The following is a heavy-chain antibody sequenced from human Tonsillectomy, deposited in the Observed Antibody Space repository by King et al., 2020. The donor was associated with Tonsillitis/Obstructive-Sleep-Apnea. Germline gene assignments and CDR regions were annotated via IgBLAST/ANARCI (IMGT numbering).Heavy chain of an antibody. CDR1: GFTYSSYP. V-gene: IGHV3-30*10. J-gene: IGHJ3*02. CDR3: AREHSSLDAFDI. D-gene: IGHD6-19*01. CDR2: ISSDGSDK. Sequence: VQLVESGGGVVQPGRSLRLSCAASGFTYSSYPMHWVRQAPGKGLEWVAVISSDGSDKYYTDSVKGRFTISRDKSKSTLYLQMNSLRPEDTAVYYCAREHSSLDAFDIWGQGTTVTVSS.